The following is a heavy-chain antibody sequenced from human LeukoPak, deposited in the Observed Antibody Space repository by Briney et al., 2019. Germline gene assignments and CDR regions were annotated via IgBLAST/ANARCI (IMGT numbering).Heavy chain of an antibody. CDR1: GGSISSYY. D-gene: IGHD2-2*02. CDR3: ARLTTTVVPAAIGINWFDP. V-gene: IGHV4-59*12. J-gene: IGHJ5*02. CDR2: ISDIGSI. Sequence: SETLSLTCTVSGGSISSYYWSWIRQPPGKGLEWIAYISDIGSINYNPSLKSRVTISLDTSTNQFSLKLSSVTAADTAVYYCARLTTTVVPAAIGINWFDPWGQGTLVTVSS.